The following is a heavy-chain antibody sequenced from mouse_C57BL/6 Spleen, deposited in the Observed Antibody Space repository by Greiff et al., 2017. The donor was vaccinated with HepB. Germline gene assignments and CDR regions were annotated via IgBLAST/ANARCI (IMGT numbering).Heavy chain of an antibody. CDR1: GYSFTSGYY. CDR2: ISYDGSN. Sequence: DVHLVEPGPGLVKPSQSLSLTCSVTGYSFTSGYYWNWIRQFPGNKLEWKGYISYDGSNNYNPSLKNRISITRDTSKNQFFLKLNSVTTEDTATYDFASEGTVVATYRYFDVWGTGTTVTVSS. V-gene: IGHV3-6*01. J-gene: IGHJ1*03. D-gene: IGHD1-1*01. CDR3: ASEGTVVATYRYFDV.